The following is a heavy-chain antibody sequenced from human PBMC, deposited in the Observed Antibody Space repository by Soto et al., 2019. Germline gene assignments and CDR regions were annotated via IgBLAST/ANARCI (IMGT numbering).Heavy chain of an antibody. D-gene: IGHD3-22*01. CDR1: GLTFSTYW. Sequence: EVQLVESGGGLVQPGGSLRLSCAASGLTFSTYWMHWVRQAPGKGLVWVSRINADGSDTTYADSVKGRFTTSRDNAKNTVYLQMSSPTAEDTAVYYCARGHASGNLYDALDMCGQGTMVTVSS. J-gene: IGHJ3*02. V-gene: IGHV3-74*01. CDR3: ARGHASGNLYDALDM. CDR2: INADGSDT.